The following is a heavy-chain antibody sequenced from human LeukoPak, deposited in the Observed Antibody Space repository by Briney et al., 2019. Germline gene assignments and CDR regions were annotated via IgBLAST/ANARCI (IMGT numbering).Heavy chain of an antibody. D-gene: IGHD2-2*02. J-gene: IGHJ6*03. CDR1: GGSIGSYY. V-gene: IGHV4-4*09. CDR3: ARLRCSSTSCYTETNYYYYYMDV. CDR2: IYTSGST. Sequence: SETLSLTCTVSGGSIGSYYWSWIRQPPGKGLEWIGYIYTSGSTNYNPSLKSRVTISVGTSKNQFSLKLSSVTAADTAVYYCARLRCSSTSCYTETNYYYYYMDVWGKGTTVTVSS.